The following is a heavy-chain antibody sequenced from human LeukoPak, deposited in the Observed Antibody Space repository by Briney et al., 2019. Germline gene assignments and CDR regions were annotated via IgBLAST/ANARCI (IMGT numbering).Heavy chain of an antibody. V-gene: IGHV3-30-3*01. CDR3: ARGPVAAAGTG. J-gene: IGHJ4*02. Sequence: GSLRLSCAASGFTFSSYAMHWVHQAPGKGLEWVAVISYDGSNKYYADSVKGRFTISRDNSKNTLYLQMNSLRAEDTAVYYCARGPVAAAGTGWGQGTLVTVSS. D-gene: IGHD6-13*01. CDR2: ISYDGSNK. CDR1: GFTFSSYA.